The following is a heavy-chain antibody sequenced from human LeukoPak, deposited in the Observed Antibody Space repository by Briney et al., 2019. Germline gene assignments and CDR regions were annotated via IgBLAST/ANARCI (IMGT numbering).Heavy chain of an antibody. D-gene: IGHD3-22*01. Sequence: GASVKVSCKASGYSFSSYGINWVRQAPGQGLEWMGWISAYNGNTNYAKKLQGRVTVTTDTSTGTAYMELRSLRSDDTAIYYCARDRWLYGSGFYHPFDYWGQGTLVTVSS. CDR3: ARDRWLYGSGFYHPFDY. V-gene: IGHV1-18*01. CDR2: ISAYNGNT. J-gene: IGHJ4*02. CDR1: GYSFSSYG.